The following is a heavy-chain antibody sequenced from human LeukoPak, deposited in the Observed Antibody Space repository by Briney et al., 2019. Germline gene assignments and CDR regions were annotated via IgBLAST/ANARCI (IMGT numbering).Heavy chain of an antibody. J-gene: IGHJ4*02. D-gene: IGHD3-22*01. CDR3: ARVGDSSGYYGYYFDY. CDR1: GGSISSNY. Sequence: SETLSLTCTVSGGSISSNYWSWIRQPPGMGLEWIGYMYYSGSTHYNPSLQSRVTISLDTSRNQFSLKLSSVTAADTAVYYCARVGDSSGYYGYYFDYWGQGTLVTVSS. CDR2: MYYSGST. V-gene: IGHV4-59*01.